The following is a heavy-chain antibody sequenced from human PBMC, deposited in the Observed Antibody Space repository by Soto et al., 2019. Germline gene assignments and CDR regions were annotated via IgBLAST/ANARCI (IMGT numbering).Heavy chain of an antibody. D-gene: IGHD3-3*01. CDR3: AREGYYQDAFDI. Sequence: PGGSLRLSCAAPGFTFSSYSMNWVRQAPGKGLEWVSSISSSSSYIYYADSVKGRFTISRDNAKNSLYLQMNSLRAEDTAVYYCAREGYYQDAFDIWGQGTMVTVSS. CDR1: GFTFSSYS. V-gene: IGHV3-21*01. CDR2: ISSSSSYI. J-gene: IGHJ3*02.